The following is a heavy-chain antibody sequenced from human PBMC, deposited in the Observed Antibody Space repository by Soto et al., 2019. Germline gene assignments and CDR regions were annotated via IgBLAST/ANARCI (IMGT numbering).Heavy chain of an antibody. Sequence: RLSCAASGFTFSGSAMHWVRQASGKGLEWVGRIRSKANSYATAYAASVKGRFTISRDDSKNTAYLQTNSPKTEDTAVYYCTRQSLVDIWGQGTMVTVSS. CDR1: GFTFSGSA. CDR2: IRSKANSYAT. J-gene: IGHJ3*02. CDR3: TRQSLVDI. V-gene: IGHV3-73*01.